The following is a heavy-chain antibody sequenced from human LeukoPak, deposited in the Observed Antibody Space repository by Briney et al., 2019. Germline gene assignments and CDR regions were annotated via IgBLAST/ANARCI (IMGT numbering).Heavy chain of an antibody. CDR1: GYTFTSYY. V-gene: IGHV1-46*01. J-gene: IGHJ5*02. CDR2: INPSGGNT. Sequence: ASVKVSCKASGYTFTSYYMHWVRQAPGQGLEWMGIINPSGGNTSYAQKFQGRVTMTRDTSTSTVYMELSSLRSEDTAAYYCARDQERSGWYGWFDPWGQGTLVTVSS. CDR3: ARDQERSGWYGWFDP. D-gene: IGHD6-19*01.